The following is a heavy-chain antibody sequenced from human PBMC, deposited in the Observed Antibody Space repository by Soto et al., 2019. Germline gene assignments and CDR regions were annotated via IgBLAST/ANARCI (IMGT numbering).Heavy chain of an antibody. CDR2: ISTYSGDT. D-gene: IGHD5-12*01. CDR1: RYTFTSYV. Sequence: ASVKVCCKSSRYTFTSYVISWVRQAPGQGLEWMGWISTYSGDTKYAQKFQGRVTMTTDTSTTTAYLELRSLRSDDTAVYYCARHHGPTTSENWFDPWGQGTLVTVSS. V-gene: IGHV1-18*04. CDR3: ARHHGPTTSENWFDP. J-gene: IGHJ5*02.